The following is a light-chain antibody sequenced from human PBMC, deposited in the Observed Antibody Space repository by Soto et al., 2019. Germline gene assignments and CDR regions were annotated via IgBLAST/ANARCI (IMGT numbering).Light chain of an antibody. CDR2: DVS. CDR1: ASDVGGYNY. V-gene: IGLV2-14*03. J-gene: IGLJ3*02. CDR3: YSYTSITTGV. Sequence: QSAPPQPASGSGFLDQWITISCTGTASDVGGYNYVSWYQHHPGKAPKLMIYDVSHRPSGVSDRFSGSKSGNTASLTISGLQAEEEADYYCYSYTSITTGVFGGGTKLTVL.